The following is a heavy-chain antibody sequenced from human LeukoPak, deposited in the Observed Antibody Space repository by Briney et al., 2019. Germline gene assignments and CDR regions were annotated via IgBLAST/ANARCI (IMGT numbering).Heavy chain of an antibody. CDR3: ARLNFRGGEALHFDS. Sequence: KPSETLSLTCSVSGGSLTNYYWGWIRQPPGKGLEFIGYIHSDGTTSYDSSLQSRVAISLDTSKIQFSLRLYSVTAADTALYSCARLNFRGGEALHFDSWGQGTLVTVSS. J-gene: IGHJ4*02. D-gene: IGHD3-16*01. V-gene: IGHV4-4*09. CDR1: GGSLTNYY. CDR2: IHSDGTT.